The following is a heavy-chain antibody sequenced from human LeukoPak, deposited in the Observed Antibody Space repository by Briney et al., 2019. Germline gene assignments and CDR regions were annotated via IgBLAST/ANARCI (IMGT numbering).Heavy chain of an antibody. CDR1: GFTFSSYE. CDR2: IWYDGTNK. D-gene: IGHD6-6*01. Sequence: GGSLRLSCAASGFTFSSYEMKWVRQAPGKGLEWVAVIWYDGTNKYYADSVKGRFTISRDDSKNTLYLQMNSLRAEDTAVYYCARDQGITARLFEYWGQGTLVTVSS. J-gene: IGHJ4*02. V-gene: IGHV3-33*08. CDR3: ARDQGITARLFEY.